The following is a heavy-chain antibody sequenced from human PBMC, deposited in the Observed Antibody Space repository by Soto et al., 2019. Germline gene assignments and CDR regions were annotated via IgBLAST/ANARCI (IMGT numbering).Heavy chain of an antibody. Sequence: PGESLKISCAASGFTFSHYEMNWVRQFPGKGLEWISYVSDSGSTIQYADSVRGRFTISRDNAKNSLYLQMNSLRAEDTAVYYCAITYRYSYFDYWGQGALVTVSS. J-gene: IGHJ4*02. CDR2: VSDSGSTI. V-gene: IGHV3-48*03. D-gene: IGHD5-12*01. CDR1: GFTFSHYE. CDR3: AITYRYSYFDY.